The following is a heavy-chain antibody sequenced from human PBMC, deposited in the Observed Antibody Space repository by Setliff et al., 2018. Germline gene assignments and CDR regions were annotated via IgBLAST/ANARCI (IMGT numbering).Heavy chain of an antibody. Sequence: ASVKVSCKASGYTFINYEINWVRQATGQGLEWMGGMNPNNGNTGYAQKFQGRVTMTRNTSISTAYMELSSLRSEDTAVYYCARGSIAVAGTNPWGQGTLVTVSS. V-gene: IGHV1-8*02. CDR1: GYTFINYE. CDR2: MNPNNGNT. D-gene: IGHD6-19*01. CDR3: ARGSIAVAGTNP. J-gene: IGHJ5*02.